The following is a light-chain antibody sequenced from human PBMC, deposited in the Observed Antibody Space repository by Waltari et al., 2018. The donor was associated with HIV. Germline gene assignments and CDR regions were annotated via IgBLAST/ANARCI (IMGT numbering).Light chain of an antibody. Sequence: QSALTQPPSASGSPGQSVAISCTGSRNDIGTYNFVSWYQHHPSKAPKLLIYDVTRRPPGIPDRFSGTKSGYTASLTVSDLQVEDEADYYCVSYTEKDTFLLFGGGTKLAV. CDR3: VSYTEKDTFLL. V-gene: IGLV2-8*01. CDR1: RNDIGTYNF. CDR2: DVT. J-gene: IGLJ2*01.